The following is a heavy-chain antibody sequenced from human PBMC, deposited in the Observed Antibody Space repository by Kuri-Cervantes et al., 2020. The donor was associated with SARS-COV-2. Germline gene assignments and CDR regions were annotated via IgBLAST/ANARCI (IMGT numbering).Heavy chain of an antibody. Sequence: GESLKISCAASGFTFSSYGMHWVRQAPGKGLGWVAFIRYDGSNKYYADSVKGRFTISRDNAKNSLSLQMNSLRAEDTAVYYCVATGLIHWTGYEAFDIWGQGTMVTVSS. CDR1: GFTFSSYG. J-gene: IGHJ3*02. V-gene: IGHV3-30*02. CDR2: IRYDGSNK. D-gene: IGHD3/OR15-3a*01. CDR3: VATGLIHWTGYEAFDI.